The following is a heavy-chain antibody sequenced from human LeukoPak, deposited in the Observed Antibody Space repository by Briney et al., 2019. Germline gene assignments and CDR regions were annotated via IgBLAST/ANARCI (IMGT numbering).Heavy chain of an antibody. CDR3: ARVTLHYDSSGYYRTADAFDI. Sequence: SETLSLTCTVSGGSLSSYYWSWIRQPPGKGLEWIGYIYYSGSTNYNPSLKSRVTISVDTSKNQFSLKLSSVTAADTAVYHCARVTLHYDSSGYYRTADAFDIWGQGTMVTVSS. J-gene: IGHJ3*02. V-gene: IGHV4-59*01. CDR1: GGSLSSYY. D-gene: IGHD3-22*01. CDR2: IYYSGST.